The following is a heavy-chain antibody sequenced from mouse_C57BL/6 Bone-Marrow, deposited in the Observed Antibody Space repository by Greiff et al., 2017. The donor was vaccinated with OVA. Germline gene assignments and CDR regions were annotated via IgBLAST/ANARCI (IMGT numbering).Heavy chain of an antibody. CDR3: ARRGDLRLRGWYYFDY. CDR1: GYTFTSYW. Sequence: QVQLQQSGAELVRPGSSVKLSCKASGYTFTSYWMHWVKQRPIQGLEWIGNIDPSDSETHYNQKFKDKATLTVDKSSSTAYMQLSSLTSEDSAVSYFARRGDLRLRGWYYFDYWGQGTTLTVSS. V-gene: IGHV1-52*01. J-gene: IGHJ2*01. CDR2: IDPSDSET. D-gene: IGHD3-2*02.